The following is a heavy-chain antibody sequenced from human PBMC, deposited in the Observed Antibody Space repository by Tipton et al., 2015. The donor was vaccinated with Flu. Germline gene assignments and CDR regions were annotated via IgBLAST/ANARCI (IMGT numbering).Heavy chain of an antibody. J-gene: IGHJ5*02. CDR3: ARRTFSNYVSEPKNWFDL. CDR2: IYHSGSA. D-gene: IGHD4-11*01. V-gene: IGHV4-38-2*01. Sequence: TLSLTCSVSGFSLSSGHYWAWLRQPPGKGLEYIATIYHSGSAYYNPSLKSRVTISVDTSKNQFSLRLTSVTAADTAVYFCARRTFSNYVSEPKNWFDLWGQGTLVTVSS. CDR1: GFSLSSGHY.